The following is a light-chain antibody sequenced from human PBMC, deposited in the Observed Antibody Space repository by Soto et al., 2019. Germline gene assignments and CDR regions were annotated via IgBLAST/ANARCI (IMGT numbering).Light chain of an antibody. V-gene: IGKV1-33*01. Sequence: DIQMTQSPSSLSASVGDRVTITCQASQDINNYLNWYQQQPGKAPKLLIYDATNLETGVPSRFSGSGSGTDFTFTISSLHPEDIATYFCQQYDNLPLTFGGGTKVEIK. J-gene: IGKJ4*01. CDR2: DAT. CDR3: QQYDNLPLT. CDR1: QDINNY.